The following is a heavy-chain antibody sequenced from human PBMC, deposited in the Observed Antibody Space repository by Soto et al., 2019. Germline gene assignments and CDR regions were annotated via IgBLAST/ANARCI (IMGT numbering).Heavy chain of an antibody. V-gene: IGHV1-8*01. D-gene: IGHD7-27*01. CDR1: GYPLTSYE. CDR2: MNPNSGKT. CDR3: TRGEPLNWGCYYGMDG. Sequence: APVKASSKAPGYPLTSYEINSVRQATEQGIAWMGWMNPNSGKTGYAQKYQGRITITRNTSISTAYIQLSSLRTEDTPVHYCTRGEPLNWGCYYGMDGWG. J-gene: IGHJ6*02.